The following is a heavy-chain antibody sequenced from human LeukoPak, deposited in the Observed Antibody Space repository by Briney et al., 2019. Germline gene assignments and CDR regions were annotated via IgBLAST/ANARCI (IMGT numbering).Heavy chain of an antibody. V-gene: IGHV4-39*07. CDR1: GGSISSSSYY. CDR2: IYYSGST. CDR3: AREKFGEQIGFDY. Sequence: PSETLSLTCTVSGGSISSSSYYWGWIRQPPGKGLEWIGSIYYSGSTYYNPSLKSRVTISVDTSKNQFSLKLSSVTAADTAVYYCAREKFGEQIGFDYWGQGTLVTVSS. J-gene: IGHJ4*02. D-gene: IGHD3-10*01.